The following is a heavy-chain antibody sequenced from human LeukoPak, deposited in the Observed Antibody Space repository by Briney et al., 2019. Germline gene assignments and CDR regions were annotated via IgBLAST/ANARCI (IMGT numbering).Heavy chain of an antibody. D-gene: IGHD3-22*01. CDR1: GFTFSTYN. Sequence: GGSLRLSRAASGFTFSTYNMSWVRQAPGKGLEWVSYIGSSSTIHYADAVKGRFTISRDNAKNSLYLQMNSLRTEDTAVYYCARGGRGDILGYYVLFDYWGQGTLVTVSS. V-gene: IGHV3-48*01. CDR2: IGSSSTI. J-gene: IGHJ4*02. CDR3: ARGGRGDILGYYVLFDY.